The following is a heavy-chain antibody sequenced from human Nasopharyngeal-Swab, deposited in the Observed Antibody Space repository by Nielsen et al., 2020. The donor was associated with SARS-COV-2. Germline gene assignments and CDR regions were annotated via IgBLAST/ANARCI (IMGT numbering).Heavy chain of an antibody. CDR3: AKALGSSGYYFFDY. V-gene: IGHV3-23*01. J-gene: IGHJ4*02. D-gene: IGHD3-22*01. Sequence: GESLKISCAASGFTSSSYAMSWVRQAPGKGLEWVSAISGSGGSTYYADSVKGRFTISRDNSKNTLYLQMNSLRAEDTAVYYCAKALGSSGYYFFDYWGQGTLVTVSS. CDR2: ISGSGGST. CDR1: GFTSSSYA.